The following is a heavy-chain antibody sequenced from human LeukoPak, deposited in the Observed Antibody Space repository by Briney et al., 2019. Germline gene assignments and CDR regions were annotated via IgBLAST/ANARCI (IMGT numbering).Heavy chain of an antibody. D-gene: IGHD6-19*01. CDR2: IYTSGST. J-gene: IGHJ3*02. Sequence: SETLSLTCTVSGGSISSYYWSWIRQPAGKRLEWIGRIYTSGSTNYNPSLKSRVTMSVDTSKNQFSLKLSSVTAADTAVYYCARDWPSLMDSSGWYDAFDIWGQGTMVTVSS. CDR1: GGSISSYY. V-gene: IGHV4-4*07. CDR3: ARDWPSLMDSSGWYDAFDI.